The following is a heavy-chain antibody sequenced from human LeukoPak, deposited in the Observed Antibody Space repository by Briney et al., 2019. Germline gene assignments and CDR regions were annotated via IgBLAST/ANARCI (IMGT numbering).Heavy chain of an antibody. CDR2: ISYDGSNK. Sequence: PGRSLRLSCAASGFTFRSYGMHWVRQAPGKGLEWVAVISYDGSNKYYADSVKGRFTISRDNSKNTLYLQMNSLRAEDTAVYYCAKDYYGSGSYRPRPYYYYYMDVWGKGTTVTISS. D-gene: IGHD3-10*01. V-gene: IGHV3-30*18. CDR1: GFTFRSYG. CDR3: AKDYYGSGSYRPRPYYYYYMDV. J-gene: IGHJ6*03.